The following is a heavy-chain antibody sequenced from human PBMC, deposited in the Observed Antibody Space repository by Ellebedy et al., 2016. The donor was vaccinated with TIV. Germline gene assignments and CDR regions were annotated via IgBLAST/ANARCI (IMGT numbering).Heavy chain of an antibody. Sequence: ASVKVSXXASGGTFSSYAISWVRQAPGQGLEWMGGIIPIFGTANYAQKFQGRVTITADESTGTAYMELSSLRSEDTAVYYCARSSGSYYYYYMDVWGKGTTVTVSS. D-gene: IGHD3-10*01. CDR1: GGTFSSYA. CDR3: ARSSGSYYYYYMDV. CDR2: IIPIFGTA. V-gene: IGHV1-69*13. J-gene: IGHJ6*03.